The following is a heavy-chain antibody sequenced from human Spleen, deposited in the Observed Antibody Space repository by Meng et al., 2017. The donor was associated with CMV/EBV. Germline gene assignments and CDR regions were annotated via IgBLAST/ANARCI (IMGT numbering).Heavy chain of an antibody. Sequence: TCTVSGGSVSSGGYYWSWIRQPPGKGLEWIGYMYYSGSTNYNPSLKSRVTISIDTSKNQSSLKLSSVTAADTAVYYCARDGRFLPFDYWGQGTLVTVSS. CDR3: ARDGRFLPFDY. CDR2: MYYSGST. D-gene: IGHD3-3*01. CDR1: GGSVSSGGYY. V-gene: IGHV4-61*08. J-gene: IGHJ4*02.